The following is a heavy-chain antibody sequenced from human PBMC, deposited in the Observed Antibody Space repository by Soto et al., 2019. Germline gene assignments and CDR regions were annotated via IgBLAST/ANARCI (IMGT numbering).Heavy chain of an antibody. D-gene: IGHD3-22*01. CDR3: ARTLYDSSGYRIPHYFDY. J-gene: IGHJ4*02. Sequence: GGSLRLSSAASGFTVSSNYMSWVRQAPGKGLEWVSVIYSGGSTYYADSVKGRFTISRDNSKNTLYLQMNSLRAEDTAVYYCARTLYDSSGYRIPHYFDYWGQGTLVTVSS. V-gene: IGHV3-53*01. CDR1: GFTVSSNY. CDR2: IYSGGST.